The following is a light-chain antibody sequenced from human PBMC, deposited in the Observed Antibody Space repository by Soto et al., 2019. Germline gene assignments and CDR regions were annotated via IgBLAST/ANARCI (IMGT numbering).Light chain of an antibody. CDR1: HSLTHW. J-gene: IGKJ1*01. V-gene: IGKV1-5*01. CDR2: DAS. CDR3: QQYNSYSRT. Sequence: DVPMTQSPSTRLASIGDRVTSTCPARHSLTHWLASYQQKPGTAPTPLLYDASIFESEVPSRSSGSGSGTESTLTLGSLHPHHFATYYCQQYNSYSRTFGQGTKVDIK.